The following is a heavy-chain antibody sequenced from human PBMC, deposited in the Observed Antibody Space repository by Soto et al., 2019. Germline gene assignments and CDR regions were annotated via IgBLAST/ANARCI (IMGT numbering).Heavy chain of an antibody. CDR3: ARDLSWGSNWYYYMDV. Sequence: EVQLVESGGGLVQPGGSLRLSCATSGFILSDCAMNWVRQAPGKGLEWVSYISSSSSVIDYADSVKGRFTVSRDNARNSLYLQKNSMRDEDTAVYYCARDLSWGSNWYYYMDVWGKGTTVTVSS. CDR1: GFILSDCA. J-gene: IGHJ6*03. CDR2: ISSSSSVI. V-gene: IGHV3-48*02. D-gene: IGHD7-27*01.